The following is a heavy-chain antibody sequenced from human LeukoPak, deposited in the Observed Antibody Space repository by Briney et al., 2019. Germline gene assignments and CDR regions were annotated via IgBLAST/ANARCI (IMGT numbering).Heavy chain of an antibody. D-gene: IGHD1-20*01. J-gene: IGHJ4*01. CDR1: GFTFNTFN. V-gene: IGHV3-21*01. CDR3: ARGPYDVVDSPYNWTPDY. CDR2: INSGGDYK. Sequence: GGSLRLSCAPSGFTFNTFNMNWFRQAPGKGLEWVSSINSGGDYKYYADSVKGRFTTSRDNAKNSLSLQLSSLRVEDTAIYYCARGPYDVVDSPYNWTPDYFGHGTLVTDSS.